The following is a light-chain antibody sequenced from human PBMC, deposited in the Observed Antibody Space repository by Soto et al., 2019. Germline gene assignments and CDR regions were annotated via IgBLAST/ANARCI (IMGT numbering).Light chain of an antibody. Sequence: QSLLTQPASVSGSPGQSITMSCTGTSSDVGYYNYVSWYQLHPGKAPKLMIYDVSNRPSGISNRFSGSKSGNAASLTISGLQAEDEADYYCSSYTGSNTYVFGTGTKVTVL. V-gene: IGLV2-14*03. CDR3: SSYTGSNTYV. J-gene: IGLJ1*01. CDR2: DVS. CDR1: SSDVGYYNY.